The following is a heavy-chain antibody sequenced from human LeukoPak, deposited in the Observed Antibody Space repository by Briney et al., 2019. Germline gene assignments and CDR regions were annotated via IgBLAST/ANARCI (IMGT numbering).Heavy chain of an antibody. V-gene: IGHV1-46*01. CDR3: ARDYRATFNWFDP. D-gene: IGHD5-24*01. CDR1: GYTFTSYY. CDR2: INPSGGST. Sequence: ASMKVSCKASGYTFTSYYMHWVRQAPGQGLEWIGIINPSGGSTSYAQKFQGRVTMTRDMSTSTVYMELSSLRSEDTAVYYCARDYRATFNWFDPWGQGTLVTVSS. J-gene: IGHJ5*02.